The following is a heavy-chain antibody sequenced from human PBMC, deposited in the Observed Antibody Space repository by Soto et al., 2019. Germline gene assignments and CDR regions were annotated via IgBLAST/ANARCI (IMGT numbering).Heavy chain of an antibody. CDR3: AREPGYSYGFDY. CDR1: GGSISSGGYS. V-gene: IGHV4-30-2*01. D-gene: IGHD5-18*01. Sequence: SETLSLTCAVSGGSISSGGYSWSWIRQPPGKGLEWIGYIYHSGSTYYNPSLKSRVTISVDRSKNQFSLKLSSVTAADTAVYYCAREPGYSYGFDYWGQGTLVTVSS. J-gene: IGHJ4*02. CDR2: IYHSGST.